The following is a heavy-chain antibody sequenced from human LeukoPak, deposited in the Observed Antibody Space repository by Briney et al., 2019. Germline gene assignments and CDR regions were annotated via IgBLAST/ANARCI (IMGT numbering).Heavy chain of an antibody. CDR1: GGSFSGYY. Sequence: PSETLSLTCAVYGGSFSGYYWSWIRQPPGKGLEWIGEINHSGSTNYNPSLKSRVTISVDTSKNQFSLKLSSVTAADTAVYYCARGPRISEMATITWYFNYWGQGTLVTVSS. D-gene: IGHD5-24*01. J-gene: IGHJ4*02. CDR3: ARGPRISEMATITWYFNY. CDR2: INHSGST. V-gene: IGHV4-34*01.